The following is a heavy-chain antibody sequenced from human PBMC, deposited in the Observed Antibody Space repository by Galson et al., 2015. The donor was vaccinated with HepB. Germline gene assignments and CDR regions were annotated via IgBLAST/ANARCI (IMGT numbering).Heavy chain of an antibody. V-gene: IGHV4-59*01. CDR2: IYYSGST. D-gene: IGHD1-26*01. Sequence: ETLSLTCTVSGGSISSYYWSWIRQPPGKGLEWIGYIYYSGSTNYNPSLKSRVTISVDTSKNQFSLKLSSVTAADTAVYYCARDHLGATYYYYMDVWGKGTTVTVSS. CDR3: ARDHLGATYYYYMDV. J-gene: IGHJ6*03. CDR1: GGSISSYY.